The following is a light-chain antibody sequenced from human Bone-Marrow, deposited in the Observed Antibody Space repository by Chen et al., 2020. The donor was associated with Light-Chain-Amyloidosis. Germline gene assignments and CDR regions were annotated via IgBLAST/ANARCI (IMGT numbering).Light chain of an antibody. CDR2: GSS. V-gene: IGKV3-20*01. CDR3: QQYGTSPLT. J-gene: IGKJ4*01. Sequence: DIVLTPSPGPLSLSPGEGANLSCRASQTISSNYLTWYQQKFGQAPRLLIYGSSSRATGIPDRFTGSGSGTDFTLTINRLEPEDFAMHYCQQYGTSPLTFGGGTKVEIK. CDR1: QTISSNY.